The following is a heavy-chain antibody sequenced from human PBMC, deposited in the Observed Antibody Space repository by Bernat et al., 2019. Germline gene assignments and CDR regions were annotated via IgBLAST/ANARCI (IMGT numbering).Heavy chain of an antibody. CDR2: ISSSSSYI. V-gene: IGHV3-21*01. Sequence: EVQLVESGGGLVKPGGSLRLSCAASGFTFSSYSMNWVRQAPGKGLEWVSSISSSSSYICYADSVKGRFTISRDNANNTLYLQMTGLRAEDTAVYYCARSQGGAAPSGEYFQHWGQGTMVTVSS. CDR3: ARSQGGAAPSGEYFQH. CDR1: GFTFSSYS. D-gene: IGHD6-25*01. J-gene: IGHJ1*01.